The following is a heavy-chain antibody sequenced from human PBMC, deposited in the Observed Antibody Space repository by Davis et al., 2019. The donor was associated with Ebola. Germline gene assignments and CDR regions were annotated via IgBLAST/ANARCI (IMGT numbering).Heavy chain of an antibody. Sequence: GESLKISCAASGFTFSSYSMNWVRQAPGKGLEWVSSISSSSSYIYYADSVKGRFTISRDNSKNTLYLQMNSLRAEDTAVYYCAKDPEMATPYWGQGTLVTVSS. CDR1: GFTFSSYS. D-gene: IGHD5-24*01. CDR2: ISSSSSYI. V-gene: IGHV3-21*01. J-gene: IGHJ4*02. CDR3: AKDPEMATPY.